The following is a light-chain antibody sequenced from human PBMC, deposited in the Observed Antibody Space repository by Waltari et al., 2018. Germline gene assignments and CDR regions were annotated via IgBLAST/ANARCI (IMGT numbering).Light chain of an antibody. J-gene: IGLJ1*01. CDR2: INN. CDR1: SSTIGSNT. V-gene: IGLV1-44*01. CDR3: AAWDDSLNGPYV. Sequence: QSVLTQPPSASGTPGQRVTTSCSGSSSTIGSNTVTWYQQLPGTAPKLLSFINNQRPSGVPDRFSGSKSGTSASLAISGLQSEDEADYYCAAWDDSLNGPYVFGTGTKVTVL.